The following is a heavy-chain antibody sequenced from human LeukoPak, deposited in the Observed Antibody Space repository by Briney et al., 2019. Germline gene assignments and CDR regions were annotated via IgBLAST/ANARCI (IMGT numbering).Heavy chain of an antibody. J-gene: IGHJ4*02. CDR1: GYIFTSYA. Sequence: GASVKVSCKASGYIFTSYAMHWVRQAPGQRLEWMGWINAGNGNTKYSQKFQGRVTITRDTSASTAYMELSSLRSEDTAVYYCARAIRYYDILTGYSPYYFDYWGQGTLVTVSS. CDR2: INAGNGNT. D-gene: IGHD3-9*01. V-gene: IGHV1-3*01. CDR3: ARAIRYYDILTGYSPYYFDY.